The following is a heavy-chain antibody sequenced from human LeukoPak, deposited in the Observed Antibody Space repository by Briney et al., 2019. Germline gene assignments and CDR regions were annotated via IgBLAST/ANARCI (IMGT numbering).Heavy chain of an antibody. D-gene: IGHD2-2*01. CDR3: ARALQYQLLSYYYYYMGV. J-gene: IGHJ6*03. V-gene: IGHV4-39*07. CDR1: GGSISSYY. CDR2: IYYSGST. Sequence: SETLSLTCTVSGGSISSYYWGWIRQPPGKGLEWIGSIYYSGSTYYNPSLKSRVTISVDTSKNQFSLKLSSVTAADTAVYYCARALQYQLLSYYYYYMGVWGKGTTVTVSS.